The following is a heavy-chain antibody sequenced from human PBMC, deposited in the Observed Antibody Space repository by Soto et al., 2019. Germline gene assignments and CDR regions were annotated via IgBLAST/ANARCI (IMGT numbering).Heavy chain of an antibody. D-gene: IGHD5-12*01. CDR1: GGTFSSTA. V-gene: IGHV1-69*06. CDR2: IIPIFGTA. J-gene: IGHJ4*01. CDR3: ATVKNIVATISAYSDY. Sequence: AVKLCCEACGGTFSSTAISWGGQAPGQGLEWMGGIIPIFGTANYAQKFQGRVTITADKSTSTAYMELSSLRSEDTAVYYCATVKNIVATISAYSDYWG.